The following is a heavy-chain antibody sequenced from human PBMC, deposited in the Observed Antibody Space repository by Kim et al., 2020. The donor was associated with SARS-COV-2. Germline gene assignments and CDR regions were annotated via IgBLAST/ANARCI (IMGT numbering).Heavy chain of an antibody. Sequence: GGSLRLSCAASGFTFSSYGMHWVRQAPGKGLEWVAVISYDGSNTYYADSVKGRFTISRDNSKNTLYLQMNSLRAEDTAVYYCANRAAGFSNVWYFDLWGRGTLVTVSS. CDR2: ISYDGSNT. CDR1: GFTFSSYG. CDR3: ANRAAGFSNVWYFDL. V-gene: IGHV3-30*18. J-gene: IGHJ2*01. D-gene: IGHD6-13*01.